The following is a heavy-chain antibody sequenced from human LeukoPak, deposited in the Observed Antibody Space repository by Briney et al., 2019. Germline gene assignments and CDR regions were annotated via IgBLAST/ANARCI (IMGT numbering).Heavy chain of an antibody. J-gene: IGHJ4*02. D-gene: IGHD2-15*01. CDR1: GYTFTSYY. CDR3: ARDHQYCSGGSCHFDY. Sequence: ASVKVSCKASGYTFTSYYMHWVRQAPGQGREWMGIINPSGGSTSHAQKFQGRVTMTRDTSTSTVYMELSSLRSEDTAVYYCARDHQYCSGGSCHFDYWGQGTLVTVSS. CDR2: INPSGGST. V-gene: IGHV1-46*01.